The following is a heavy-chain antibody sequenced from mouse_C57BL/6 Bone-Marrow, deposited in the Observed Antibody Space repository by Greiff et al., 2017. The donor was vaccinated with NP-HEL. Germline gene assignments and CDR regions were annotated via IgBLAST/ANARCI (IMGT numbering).Heavy chain of an antibody. CDR2: INPNYGTT. D-gene: IGHD2-4*01. J-gene: IGHJ3*01. V-gene: IGHV1-39*01. CDR3: ARESGYYEGFAY. CDR1: GYSFTDYN. Sequence: VQLQQSGPELVKPGASVKISCKASGYSFTDYNLNWVKQSNGKSLEWTGVINPNYGTTSYNQKIKGKGTLTVDQSSSTASMQLNSLTSEDSAVYYFARESGYYEGFAYWGQGTLVTVSA.